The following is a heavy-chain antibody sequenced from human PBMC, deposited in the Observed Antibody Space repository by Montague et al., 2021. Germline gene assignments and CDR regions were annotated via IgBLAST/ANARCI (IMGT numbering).Heavy chain of an antibody. CDR3: GVSPRRGGMDV. CDR2: IGDDGVET. CDR1: GFTFSSYW. Sequence: SLRLSCAASGFTFSSYWMFWVRQAPGKGLEWVANIGDDGVETYYVDSVKGRFTVSRDNAKSSLYLQMNSLRAEDTAVYHCGVSPRRGGMDVWGKGTTVTVSS. J-gene: IGHJ6*03. V-gene: IGHV3-7*01.